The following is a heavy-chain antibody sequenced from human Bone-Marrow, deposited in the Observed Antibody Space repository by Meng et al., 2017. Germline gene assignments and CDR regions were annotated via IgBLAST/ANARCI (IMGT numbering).Heavy chain of an antibody. CDR2: INHSGST. CDR3: ARLDIVATIERHYYYGMDV. V-gene: IGHV4-34*01. J-gene: IGHJ6*02. D-gene: IGHD5-12*01. CDR1: GGSFSGYY. Sequence: SETLSLTCAVYGGSFSGYYWSWIRQPPGKGLEWIGEINHSGSTNYNPSLKSRVTISVDTSKNQFSLKLSSVTAADTAVYYCARLDIVATIERHYYYGMDVWGQGTTVTV.